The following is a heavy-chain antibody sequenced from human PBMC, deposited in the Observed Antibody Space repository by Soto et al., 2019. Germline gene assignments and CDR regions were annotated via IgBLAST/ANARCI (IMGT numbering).Heavy chain of an antibody. D-gene: IGHD3-22*01. CDR1: GYTFPSYG. CDR3: ARVKTSGYHNWFDP. V-gene: IGHV1-18*01. CDR2: ISAYNGNT. J-gene: IGHJ5*02. Sequence: DSVKVSCKASGYTFPSYGISGVRQAPGQGLEWMGWISAYNGNTNYAQKLQGRVTMTTDTSTSTAYMELRSLRSDDTAVYYCARVKTSGYHNWFDPWGQGTLVTVSS.